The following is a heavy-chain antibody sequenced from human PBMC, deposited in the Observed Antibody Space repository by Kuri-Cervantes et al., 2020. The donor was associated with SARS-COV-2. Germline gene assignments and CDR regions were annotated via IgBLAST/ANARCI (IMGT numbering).Heavy chain of an antibody. V-gene: IGHV4-30-4*08. J-gene: IGHJ4*02. CDR3: ARGITMVRGVIDY. CDR1: GGSISSGDYY. Sequence: SETLSLTCTVSGGSISSGDYYWSWIRQPPGKGLEWIGYIYYSGSTYYNPSLKSRVTISVDTSKNQFSLKLSSVTAADTAVYYCARGITMVRGVIDYWGQGTLVTVSS. D-gene: IGHD3-10*01. CDR2: IYYSGST.